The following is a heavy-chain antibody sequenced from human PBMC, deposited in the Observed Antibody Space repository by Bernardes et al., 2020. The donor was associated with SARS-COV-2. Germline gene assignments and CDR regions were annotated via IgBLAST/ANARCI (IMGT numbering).Heavy chain of an antibody. CDR1: GYTFTGYY. CDR2: INPNSGGT. D-gene: IGHD3-3*01. CDR3: ARDEILDFWSGYYVWGGKPDYYYGMDV. J-gene: IGHJ6*02. Sequence: ASVKVSCKASGYTFTGYYMHWVRQAPGQGLEWMGWINPNSGGTNYAQKFQGRVTMTRDTSISTAYMELSRLRSDDTAVYYCARDEILDFWSGYYVWGGKPDYYYGMDVWGQGTTVTVSS. V-gene: IGHV1-2*02.